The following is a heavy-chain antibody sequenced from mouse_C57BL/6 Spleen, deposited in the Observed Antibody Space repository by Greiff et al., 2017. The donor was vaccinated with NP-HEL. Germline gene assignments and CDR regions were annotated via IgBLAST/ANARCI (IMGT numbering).Heavy chain of an antibody. D-gene: IGHD1-1*01. CDR2: IYPGDGDT. Sequence: QVQLQQSGPELVKPGASVKISCKASGYAFSSSWMNWVKQRPGKGLEWIGRIYPGDGDTNYNGKFKGKATLTADKSSSTAYMQLSSLTSEDSAVYFCSRSYYYGSNYYFDHWGQGTTLTVSS. CDR3: SRSYYYGSNYYFDH. V-gene: IGHV1-82*01. J-gene: IGHJ2*01. CDR1: GYAFSSSW.